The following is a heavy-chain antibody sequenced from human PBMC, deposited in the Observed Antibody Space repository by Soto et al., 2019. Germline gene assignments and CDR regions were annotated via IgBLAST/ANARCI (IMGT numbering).Heavy chain of an antibody. D-gene: IGHD2-15*01. CDR3: ARELHGGSYGMDV. CDR2: ITTAGDT. CDR1: GFTFSNYD. J-gene: IGHJ6*02. V-gene: IGHV3-13*01. Sequence: GGSLRLSCAASGFTFSNYDMHWVRQVTGKGLEWVSGITTAGDTYYPGSVKGRFTISREKAKNSLYLQMNSLSAGDTAVYYCARELHGGSYGMDVWGQGTTVPSP.